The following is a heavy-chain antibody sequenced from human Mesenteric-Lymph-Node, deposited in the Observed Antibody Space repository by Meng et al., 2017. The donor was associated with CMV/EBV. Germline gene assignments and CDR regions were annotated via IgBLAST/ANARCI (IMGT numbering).Heavy chain of an antibody. CDR1: DNSITYYA. V-gene: IGHV3-23*01. J-gene: IGHJ4*02. D-gene: IGHD4-17*01. CDR2: ILVDSVTT. CDR3: ARVDDYAFDY. Sequence: GGSLRLSCVASDNSITYYAMDWVRQAPGKGLEWVSAILVDSVTTYYADSVKGRFTISRDNSKNTLYLQMNSLRAEDTAVYYCARVDDYAFDYWGQGTLVTVSS.